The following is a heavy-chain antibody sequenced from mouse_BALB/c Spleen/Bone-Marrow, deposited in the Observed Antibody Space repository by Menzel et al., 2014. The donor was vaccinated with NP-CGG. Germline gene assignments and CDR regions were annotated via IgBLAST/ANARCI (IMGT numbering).Heavy chain of an antibody. CDR3: ARRGYDEGYYAMDY. Sequence: EVQLQQSGPELVKPGASVKMSCKASGYTFTSYVMHWVKQEPGQGLEWIGYINPYNDGTKYNEKFKGKATLTSDKSSSTAYMELSSLTSEDSAVYYCARRGYDEGYYAMDYWGQGTSVTVSS. CDR2: INPYNDGT. D-gene: IGHD2-14*01. J-gene: IGHJ4*01. CDR1: GYTFTSYV. V-gene: IGHV1-14*01.